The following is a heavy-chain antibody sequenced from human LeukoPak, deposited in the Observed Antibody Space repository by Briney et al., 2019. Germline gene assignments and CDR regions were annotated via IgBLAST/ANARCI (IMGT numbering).Heavy chain of an antibody. D-gene: IGHD1-14*01. V-gene: IGHV3-30*02. CDR3: AKEQYPGYFDF. Sequence: GGSLRLSCAASGFIFSGSSMHWVRQAPGKGLEWVCFIRFDATNKYYADSVKGRFTISRDNSNNTLYLQLNNVRTEDTATYFCAKEQYPGYFDFWGQGSLVTVSA. CDR2: IRFDATNK. J-gene: IGHJ4*02. CDR1: GFIFSGSS.